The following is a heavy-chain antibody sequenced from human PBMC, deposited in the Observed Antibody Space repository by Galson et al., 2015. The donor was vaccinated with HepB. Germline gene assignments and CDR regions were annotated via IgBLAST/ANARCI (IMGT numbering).Heavy chain of an antibody. Sequence: SLRLSCAASGFTFSSYGMHWVRQAPGKGLEWVAGIWYDGSNKYYADSVKGRFTISRGNSKNTLYLQMNSLRAEDTAVYYCAGAPARGVFNPRVDVWGQGTTVTVSS. V-gene: IGHV3-33*08. D-gene: IGHD3-10*01. CDR1: GFTFSSYG. J-gene: IGHJ6*02. CDR2: IWYDGSNK. CDR3: AGAPARGVFNPRVDV.